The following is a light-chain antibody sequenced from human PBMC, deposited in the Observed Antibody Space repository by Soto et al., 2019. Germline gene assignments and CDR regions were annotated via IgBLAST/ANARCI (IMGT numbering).Light chain of an antibody. V-gene: IGKV3-15*01. CDR1: QSISST. Sequence: EIVMTQSPATLSESPGERATLSCRASQSISSTLAWYQQKPGQAPRLLIYGASTRATGIPARFSGSGSGTEFTLTISSLQSEDFAVYYCQQYSNWPPLTFGGGTKVEIK. J-gene: IGKJ4*01. CDR2: GAS. CDR3: QQYSNWPPLT.